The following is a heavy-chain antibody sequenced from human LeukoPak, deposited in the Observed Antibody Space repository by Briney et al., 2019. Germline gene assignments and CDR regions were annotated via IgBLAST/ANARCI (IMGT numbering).Heavy chain of an antibody. Sequence: GGSLRLSCAASGFTFSSYAMSWVRQAAGKGLEWVSAIGGSGTKTFYAESVKGRFTISRDNSNNILFLQMDSLRAEDTAVYYCAKEGMVRGVTPSSWGQGTLVTVSS. D-gene: IGHD3-10*01. CDR3: AKEGMVRGVTPSS. J-gene: IGHJ4*02. V-gene: IGHV3-23*01. CDR2: IGGSGTKT. CDR1: GFTFSSYA.